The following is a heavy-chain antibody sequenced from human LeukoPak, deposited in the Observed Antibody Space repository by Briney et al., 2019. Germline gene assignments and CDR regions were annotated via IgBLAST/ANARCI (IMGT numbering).Heavy chain of an antibody. CDR2: ISGSGGST. D-gene: IGHD2-15*01. CDR3: AKVSDMAGGFDP. V-gene: IGHV3-23*01. CDR1: GFTISSYA. J-gene: IGHJ5*02. Sequence: GGSLRLSCAASGFTISSYAMSWVRQAPGKGLEWVSAISGSGGSTYYADSVKGRFTISRDNSKNTLYLQMNSLRAEDTAVYYCAKVSDMAGGFDPWGQGTLVTVSS.